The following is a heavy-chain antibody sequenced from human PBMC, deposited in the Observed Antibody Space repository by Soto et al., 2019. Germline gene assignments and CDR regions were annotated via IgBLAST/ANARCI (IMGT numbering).Heavy chain of an antibody. CDR2: IWYDGSKQ. Sequence: GGAPRISFAASGFTLRTHCIHWVRQAPSKGVEWVAGIWYDGSKQHYADSVKGRFTISRDNSKKTLHLQMNSLRAEDTAVYYCERDYYDSSGYDGGWFDPWGQGTLVTVSS. CDR3: ERDYYDSSGYDGGWFDP. V-gene: IGHV3-33*01. D-gene: IGHD3-22*01. CDR1: GFTLRTHC. J-gene: IGHJ5*02.